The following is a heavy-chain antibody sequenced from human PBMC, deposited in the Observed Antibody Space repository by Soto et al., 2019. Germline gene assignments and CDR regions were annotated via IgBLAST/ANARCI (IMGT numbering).Heavy chain of an antibody. CDR2: VGGSGSDT. CDR1: AINFRSYA. D-gene: IGHD3-3*01. CDR3: AKRQSFDFWSGYLPFFDY. J-gene: IGHJ4*02. V-gene: IGHV3-23*01. Sequence: LRLSCSASAINFRSYAMSWVRQAPGKGLEWVSAVGGSGSDTYYADSVKGRFTISRDDSKNTLYLHMSSLRVEDTAIYYCAKRQSFDFWSGYLPFFDYWGQGTPVTVSS.